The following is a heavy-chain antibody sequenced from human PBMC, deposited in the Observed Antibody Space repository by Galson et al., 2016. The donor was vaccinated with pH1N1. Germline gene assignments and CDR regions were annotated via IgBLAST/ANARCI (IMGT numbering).Heavy chain of an antibody. CDR3: AKGGHYSSFDY. Sequence: SLRLSCAASGLTFSSYAMSWVRQAPGKGLEWVSTISGSGFTTFFADSVKGRFTISRDNSKNTFYLQLNSLRAEDTAIYYCAKGGHYSSFDYWGQGALVTVSS. D-gene: IGHD4-11*01. J-gene: IGHJ4*02. V-gene: IGHV3-23*01. CDR1: GLTFSSYA. CDR2: ISGSGFTT.